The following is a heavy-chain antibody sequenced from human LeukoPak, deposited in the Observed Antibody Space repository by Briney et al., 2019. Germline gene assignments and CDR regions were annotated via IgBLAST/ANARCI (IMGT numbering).Heavy chain of an antibody. CDR1: GGSISSSSYY. D-gene: IGHD3-16*02. Sequence: SETLSLTCTVSGGSISSSSYYWGWIRQPPGKGLEWIGSIYYSGSTYYNPSLKSRVTISVDTSKNQFSLKLSSVTAADTAVYYCARVDSNDYVWGSYRYLFDYWGQGTLVTVSS. CDR3: ARVDSNDYVWGSYRYLFDY. J-gene: IGHJ4*02. CDR2: IYYSGST. V-gene: IGHV4-39*01.